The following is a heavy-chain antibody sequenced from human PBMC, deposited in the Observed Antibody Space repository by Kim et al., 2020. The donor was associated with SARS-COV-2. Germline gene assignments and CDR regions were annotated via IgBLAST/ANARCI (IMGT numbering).Heavy chain of an antibody. D-gene: IGHD3-16*02. CDR3: ARPGGSYRNDY. Sequence: GGSLRLSCATSGFTVSSNYMSWVRQAPGKGLEWVSVIYSGGSTYYADSVKGRFTISRDNSKNTLYLQMNSLRAEDTAVYYCARPGGSYRNDYWGQGTLVTVSS. J-gene: IGHJ4*02. CDR1: GFTVSSNY. CDR2: IYSGGST. V-gene: IGHV3-53*01.